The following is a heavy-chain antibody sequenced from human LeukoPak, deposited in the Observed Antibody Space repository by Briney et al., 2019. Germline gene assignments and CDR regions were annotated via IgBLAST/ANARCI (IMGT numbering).Heavy chain of an antibody. CDR1: GGSFSGYY. J-gene: IGHJ6*04. CDR3: ARGPWVAAAGPGVVDV. Sequence: SETLSLTCAAYGGSFSGYYWSWIRQPPGKGLEWIGEINHSGSTNYNPSLKSRVTISVDTSKNQFSLKLSSVTAADTAVYYCARGPWVAAAGPGVVDVWGKGTTVTVSS. V-gene: IGHV4-34*01. D-gene: IGHD6-13*01. CDR2: INHSGST.